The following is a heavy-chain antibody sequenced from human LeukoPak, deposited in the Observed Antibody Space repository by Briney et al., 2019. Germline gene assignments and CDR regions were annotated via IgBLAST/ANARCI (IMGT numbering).Heavy chain of an antibody. CDR2: ISWNSGSI. J-gene: IGHJ4*02. D-gene: IGHD3-10*01. CDR1: GFTFDDYA. CDR3: AKGKDYYGPIDY. V-gene: IGHV3-9*01. Sequence: GGSLRLSCAASGFTFDDYAMHWVRQAPGKGLEWVSGISWNSGSIGYADSVKGRFTISRGNAKNSLYLQMNSLRAEDTALYYCAKGKDYYGPIDYWGQGTLVTVSS.